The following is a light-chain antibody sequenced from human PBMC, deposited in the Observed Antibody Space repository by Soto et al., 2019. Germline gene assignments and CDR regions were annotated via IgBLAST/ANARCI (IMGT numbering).Light chain of an antibody. CDR3: SSYTSSSTLDVV. CDR2: DVS. V-gene: IGLV2-14*01. CDR1: SSDVGGYNY. Sequence: QSALTQPASVSGSPGQSITISCTGTSSDVGGYNYVSWYQQHPGKAPKLMIYDVSNRPSGVSNRFSGSKSGNTASLTISGVQAEDEADYYCSSYTSSSTLDVVFGGGTQLTVL. J-gene: IGLJ2*01.